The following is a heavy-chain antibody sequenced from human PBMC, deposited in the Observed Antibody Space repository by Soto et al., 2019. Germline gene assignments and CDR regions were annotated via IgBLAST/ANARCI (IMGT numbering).Heavy chain of an antibody. V-gene: IGHV3-23*01. CDR1: GFTFSSYA. D-gene: IGHD2-2*01. CDR3: AKSSSRAHYYAMDV. J-gene: IGHJ6*02. CDR2: VSASGGGT. Sequence: VGSLRLSCAASGFTFSSYAMNWVRQAPGKGLEWVAGVSASGGGTSYADSVKGRFTISRDNSKDTLYLQMNSLRAEDTAVYYCAKSSSRAHYYAMDVWGQGTTVTVSS.